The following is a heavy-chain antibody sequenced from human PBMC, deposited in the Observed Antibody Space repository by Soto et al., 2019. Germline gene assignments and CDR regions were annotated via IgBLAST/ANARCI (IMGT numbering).Heavy chain of an antibody. J-gene: IGHJ4*02. CDR2: INHSGST. CDR1: GGSVSGYY. Sequence: PSETLSLTCAVYGGSVSGYYWSWIRQPPGKGLEWIGEINHSGSTNYNPSLKSRVTISVDTSKNQFSLKLSSVTAADTAVYYCARTRGSSSRLLDYWGQGTLVTVSS. D-gene: IGHD6-6*01. V-gene: IGHV4-34*01. CDR3: ARTRGSSSRLLDY.